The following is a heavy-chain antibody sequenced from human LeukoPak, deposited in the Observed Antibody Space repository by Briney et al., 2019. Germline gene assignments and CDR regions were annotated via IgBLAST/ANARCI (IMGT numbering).Heavy chain of an antibody. D-gene: IGHD6-13*01. CDR1: GFTFSDYE. CDR3: ARAYSSSRNLGWYFDL. CDR2: ISYDGSNK. J-gene: IGHJ2*01. Sequence: PGGSLRLSCVASGFTFSDYEMHWIRQAPGKGLEWVAVISYDGSNKYYADSVKGRFTISRDNSKNTLYLQMNSLRAEDTAVYYCARAYSSSRNLGWYFDLWGRGTLVTVSS. V-gene: IGHV3-30*04.